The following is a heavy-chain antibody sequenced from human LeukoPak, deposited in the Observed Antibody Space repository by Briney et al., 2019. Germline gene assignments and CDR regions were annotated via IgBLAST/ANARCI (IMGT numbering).Heavy chain of an antibody. CDR1: GGSISSYY. Sequence: PSETLSLTCTAPGGSISSYYWSWIRQPPGKGLEWIGYIYYSGSTNHNPSLKSRVTISIDTSKNQSSLKLSSVTAADTAVYYCARLLRYYDSSAYYFDYWGQGTLVTVSS. D-gene: IGHD3-22*01. CDR3: ARLLRYYDSSAYYFDY. CDR2: IYYSGST. V-gene: IGHV4-59*08. J-gene: IGHJ4*02.